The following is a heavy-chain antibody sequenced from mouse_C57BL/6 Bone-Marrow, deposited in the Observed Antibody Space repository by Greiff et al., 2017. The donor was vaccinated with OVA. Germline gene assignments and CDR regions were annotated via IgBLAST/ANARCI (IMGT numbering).Heavy chain of an antibody. Sequence: QVQLQQSGPELVKPGASVKLSCKASGYTFTSYDINWVKQRPGQGLEWIGWIYPRDGSTKYNEKFKGKATLTVDTSSSTAYMELHSLTSEDSAVYCCARGGFYDGYVGDYWGQGTSVTVSS. V-gene: IGHV1-85*01. CDR3: ARGGFYDGYVGDY. J-gene: IGHJ4*01. CDR1: GYTFTSYD. CDR2: IYPRDGST. D-gene: IGHD2-3*01.